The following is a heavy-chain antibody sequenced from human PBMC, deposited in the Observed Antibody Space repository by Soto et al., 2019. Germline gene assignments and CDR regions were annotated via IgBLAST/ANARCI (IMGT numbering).Heavy chain of an antibody. CDR3: ARDPLRRYKSSGYYYY. Sequence: ASVKVSCKASGYTFTSYGISWVRQAPGKGLEGMGWISAYNGNTNYAQKLQGRVTMTTDTSTSTAYMELRIMISDDTAVYYSARDPLRRYKSSGYYYYWGQGTLVTVSS. D-gene: IGHD3-22*01. J-gene: IGHJ4*02. CDR2: ISAYNGNT. CDR1: GYTFTSYG. V-gene: IGHV1-18*01.